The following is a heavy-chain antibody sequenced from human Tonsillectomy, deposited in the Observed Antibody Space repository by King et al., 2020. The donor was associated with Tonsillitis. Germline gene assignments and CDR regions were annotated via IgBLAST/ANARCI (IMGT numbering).Heavy chain of an antibody. D-gene: IGHD6-13*01. Sequence: VQLVESGGGVVQPGRSLRLSCAASGFTFSSYAMHWVRQAPGKGLEWLAVISFDGSNKYYADSVKGRFTISRDNSKNTLYLQMNSLRAEDTAVYYCARDFHYSSSWYTGLMKQAPNWFDPWGQGTLVTVSS. CDR3: ARDFHYSSSWYTGLMKQAPNWFDP. V-gene: IGHV3-30*01. CDR1: GFTFSSYA. CDR2: ISFDGSNK. J-gene: IGHJ5*02.